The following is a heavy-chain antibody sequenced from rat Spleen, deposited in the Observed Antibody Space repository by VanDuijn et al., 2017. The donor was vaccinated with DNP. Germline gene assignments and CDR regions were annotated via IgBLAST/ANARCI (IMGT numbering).Heavy chain of an antibody. CDR1: GHSITNSYR. Sequence: EVHLQESGPGLVKPSQSLSLTCSATGHSITNSYRWYWIRTFPGSKLEWMGYIYNAGNTNYNPSLKSRNSITRDTTKNQFFLQVNSVTTEDTATYYCALQLGVFDYWGQGVMVTVSS. J-gene: IGHJ2*01. CDR2: IYNAGNT. D-gene: IGHD5-1*01. CDR3: ALQLGVFDY. V-gene: IGHV3-3*01.